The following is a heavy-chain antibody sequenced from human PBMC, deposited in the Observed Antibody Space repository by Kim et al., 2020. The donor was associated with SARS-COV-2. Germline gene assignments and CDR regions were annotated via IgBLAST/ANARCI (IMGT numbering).Heavy chain of an antibody. J-gene: IGHJ6*02. CDR3: ARDMVRGAAAGGYYYGMDV. Sequence: SETLSLTCTVSGGSISSYYWSWIRQPPGKGLEWIGYIYYSGSTNYNPSLKSRVTISVDTSKNQFSLKLSSVTAADTAVYYCARDMVRGAAAGGYYYGMDVWGQGTTVTVSS. CDR1: GGSISSYY. CDR2: IYYSGST. V-gene: IGHV4-59*01. D-gene: IGHD3-10*01.